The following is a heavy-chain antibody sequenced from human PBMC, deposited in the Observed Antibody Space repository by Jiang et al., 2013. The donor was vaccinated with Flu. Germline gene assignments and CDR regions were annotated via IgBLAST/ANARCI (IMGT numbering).Heavy chain of an antibody. CDR1: RYNFPNYG. V-gene: IGHV1-18*01. CDR2: ITAYNDNT. CDR3: ARLTGLWPAPTLGFDN. J-gene: IGHJ4*02. D-gene: IGHD4/OR15-4a*01. Sequence: GAEVKKPGASVKVSCKGVRYNFPNYGISWVRQAPGQGLEWMGWITAYNDNTFYTRKFQDRVTMTRDTSTSTAYMELRRLRSDDTAVYYCARLTGLWPAPTLGFDNWGQGTLVTV.